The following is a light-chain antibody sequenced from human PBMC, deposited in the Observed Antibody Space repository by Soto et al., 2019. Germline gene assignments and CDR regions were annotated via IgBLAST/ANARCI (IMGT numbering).Light chain of an antibody. V-gene: IGKV3-20*01. CDR2: GAS. CDR3: QQYGSSGT. J-gene: IGKJ1*01. CDR1: QSVSGW. Sequence: DIELTQSPSTLSASVGDTVTVTCRASQSVSGWLAWYQQKPGQAPRLLIYGASNRATGIPDRFSGSGSGTDFTLTISRLEPEDFAVYYCQQYGSSGTFGQGTKVDIK.